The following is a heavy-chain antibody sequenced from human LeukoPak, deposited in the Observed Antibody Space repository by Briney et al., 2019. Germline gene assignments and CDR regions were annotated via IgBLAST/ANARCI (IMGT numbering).Heavy chain of an antibody. J-gene: IGHJ4*02. Sequence: PGRSLRLSCAASGFTFSSYGMHWVRQAPGKGLEWVAVIWYDGSNKYYADSVKGQFTISRDNSKNTLYLQMNSLRAEDTAVYYCAKDQKGRLRWVFDYWGQGTLVTVSS. V-gene: IGHV3-33*06. CDR3: AKDQKGRLRWVFDY. D-gene: IGHD4-23*01. CDR1: GFTFSSYG. CDR2: IWYDGSNK.